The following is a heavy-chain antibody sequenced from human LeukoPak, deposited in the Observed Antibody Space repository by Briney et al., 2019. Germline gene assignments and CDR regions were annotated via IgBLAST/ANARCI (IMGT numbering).Heavy chain of an antibody. Sequence: GGPLRLSCAASGFTFSSHGMSWVRQARGQGLEWVSTISGSGDNTYYADSVTSRFTIYRDNSKNTLYLQMSSLRAEDTAVYYCARVPYGSGTYGAFDYWGQGTLVTVSS. J-gene: IGHJ4*02. D-gene: IGHD3-10*01. CDR3: ARVPYGSGTYGAFDY. CDR2: ISGSGDNT. V-gene: IGHV3-23*01. CDR1: GFTFSSHG.